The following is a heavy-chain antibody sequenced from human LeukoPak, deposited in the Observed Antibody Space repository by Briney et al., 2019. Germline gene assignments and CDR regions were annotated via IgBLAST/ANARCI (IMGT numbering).Heavy chain of an antibody. CDR3: ARGRGCSSMSCYPDY. CDR2: ISGSGGTT. Sequence: GGSLRLSCAASGFTFSSYAMNWVRQAPGKGLEWVSAISGSGGTTYYADSVKGRFTISRDNAKNSLYLQMNSLRAEDTAVYYCARGRGCSSMSCYPDYWGQGTLVTVSS. J-gene: IGHJ4*02. V-gene: IGHV3-23*01. CDR1: GFTFSSYA. D-gene: IGHD2-2*01.